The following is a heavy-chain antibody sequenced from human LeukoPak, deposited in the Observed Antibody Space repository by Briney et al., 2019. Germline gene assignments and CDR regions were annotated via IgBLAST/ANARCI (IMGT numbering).Heavy chain of an antibody. D-gene: IGHD3-10*01. V-gene: IGHV3-15*05. CDR1: GFTFRNAW. CDR2: IKSKTDGGTT. Sequence: PGGSLRLSCAASGFTFRNAWMSWVRQAPGKGLEWVGRIKSKTDGGTTDYAAHVKGRFTISRDDSKNTLYLQMNSLKTEDTAVYYCTTPRLPLSWLGDLPTFDYWGQGALVTVSS. CDR3: TTPRLPLSWLGDLPTFDY. J-gene: IGHJ4*02.